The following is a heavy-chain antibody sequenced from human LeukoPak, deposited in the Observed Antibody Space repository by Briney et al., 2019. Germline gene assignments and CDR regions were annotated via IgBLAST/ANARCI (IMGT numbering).Heavy chain of an antibody. D-gene: IGHD5-18*01. J-gene: IGHJ4*02. V-gene: IGHV3-21*01. CDR1: GFTFSNYA. CDR2: ISSSSTYI. Sequence: PGGSLRLSCAASGFTFSNYAMNWVRQAPGKGLEWVSSISSSSTYIYYTDSVKGRFTISRDNAKNSLYLQMNSLRAEDTAVYYCARDLDTATARSGGYWGQGTLVTVSS. CDR3: ARDLDTATARSGGY.